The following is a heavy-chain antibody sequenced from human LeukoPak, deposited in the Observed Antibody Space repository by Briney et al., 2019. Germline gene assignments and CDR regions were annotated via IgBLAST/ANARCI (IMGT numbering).Heavy chain of an antibody. Sequence: SQTLSLTCTVSGGSISSGGYYWSWIRQHPGKGLEWIGYIYHSGSTYYNPSLKSRVTISVDTSKNQFSLKLSSVTAADTAVYYCARDRGPDYYYYGMDVWGQGTTVTVSS. CDR1: GGSISSGGYY. CDR2: IYHSGST. CDR3: ARDRGPDYYYYGMDV. D-gene: IGHD3-10*01. V-gene: IGHV4-31*03. J-gene: IGHJ6*02.